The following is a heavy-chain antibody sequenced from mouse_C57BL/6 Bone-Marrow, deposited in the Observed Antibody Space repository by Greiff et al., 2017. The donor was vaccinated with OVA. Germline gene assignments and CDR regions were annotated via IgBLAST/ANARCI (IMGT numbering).Heavy chain of an antibody. Sequence: QVQLQQPGAELVMPGASVKLSCKASGYTFTSYWMHWVKQRPGQGLEWIGEIAPSDSYTNYNQKFKGKATLTVDKSSSTAYMQLSSLTSEDSAVYYCARERIYYGNYNYFDYWGQGTTLTGSS. CDR1: GYTFTSYW. J-gene: IGHJ2*01. V-gene: IGHV1-69*01. CDR3: ARERIYYGNYNYFDY. D-gene: IGHD2-1*01. CDR2: IAPSDSYT.